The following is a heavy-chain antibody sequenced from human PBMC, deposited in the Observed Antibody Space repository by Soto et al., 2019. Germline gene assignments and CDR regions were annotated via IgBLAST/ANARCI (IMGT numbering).Heavy chain of an antibody. J-gene: IGHJ4*02. CDR3: ARAPAPRYCSSTSCYWGAVDY. CDR1: GYTFTSYA. CDR2: INAGNGNT. V-gene: IGHV1-3*01. D-gene: IGHD2-2*01. Sequence: VASVKVSCKASGYTFTSYAMHWVRQAPGQRLEWMGWINAGNGNTKYSQKFQGRVTITRDTSASTAYMELSSLRSEDTAVYYCARAPAPRYCSSTSCYWGAVDYWGQGTLVTVSS.